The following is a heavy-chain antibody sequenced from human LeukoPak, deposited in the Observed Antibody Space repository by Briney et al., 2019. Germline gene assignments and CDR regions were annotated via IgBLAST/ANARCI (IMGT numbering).Heavy chain of an antibody. CDR2: TNPSGGST. CDR1: GYTFTSYY. CDR3: AREGRLQRWLQWGYFDY. V-gene: IGHV1-46*01. D-gene: IGHD5-24*01. J-gene: IGHJ4*02. Sequence: ASVKVSCKASGYTFTSYYMHWVRQAPGQGLEWMEITNPSGGSTSYAQKFQGRVTMTRDTSTSTVYMELSSLRSEDTAVYYCAREGRLQRWLQWGYFDYWGQGTLVTVSS.